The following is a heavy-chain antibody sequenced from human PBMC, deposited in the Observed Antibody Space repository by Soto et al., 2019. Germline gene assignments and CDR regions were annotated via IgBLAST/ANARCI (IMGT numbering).Heavy chain of an antibody. D-gene: IGHD1-1*01. Sequence: GGSLRLSCEGSGFTFSDYYISWIRQAPGKGLEWISYSSNSGTFSRYADSVKGRFSISRDNTKNLLYPQMNSLRAEDTAVYYCARSGDNYNRLDYWGQGTQVTVSS. CDR2: SSNSGTFS. V-gene: IGHV3-11*06. J-gene: IGHJ4*02. CDR3: ARSGDNYNRLDY. CDR1: GFTFSDYY.